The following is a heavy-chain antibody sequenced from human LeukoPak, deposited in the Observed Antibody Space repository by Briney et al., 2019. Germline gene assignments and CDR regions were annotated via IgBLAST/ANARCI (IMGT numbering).Heavy chain of an antibody. V-gene: IGHV3-48*03. CDR3: ASSLALNY. CDR1: GFTVSSYE. J-gene: IGHJ4*02. Sequence: QPGGSLRLSCAASGFTVSSYEMNWVRQAPGKGLEWVSYISSSGSTIYYADSVKGRFTISRDDAKNSLYLQMNSLRAEDTAIYYCASSLALNYWGQGTLVTVSS. CDR2: ISSSGSTI.